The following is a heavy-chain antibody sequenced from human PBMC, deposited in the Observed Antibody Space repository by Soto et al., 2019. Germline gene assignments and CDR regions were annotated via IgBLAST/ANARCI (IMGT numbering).Heavy chain of an antibody. CDR1: GFTFSSYA. D-gene: IGHD3-3*01. CDR3: AKADFWSGYIDY. CDR2: ISGSGGST. J-gene: IGHJ4*02. V-gene: IGHV3-23*01. Sequence: EVQLLESGGGLVQPGGSLRLSCAASGFTFSSYAMSWVRQAPGKGLEWVSAISGSGGSTYYADSVKGRFTISRDTSKNTLYLQMNSLRAEDTAVYYCAKADFWSGYIDYWGQGTLVTVSS.